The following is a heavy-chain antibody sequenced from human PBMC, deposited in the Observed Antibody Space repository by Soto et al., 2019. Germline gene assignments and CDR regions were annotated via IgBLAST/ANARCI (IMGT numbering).Heavy chain of an antibody. Sequence: QVQLVQSGAEVKKPGASVRVSCKASGYTFTSSDVYWVRQATGQGLELMGWMNPNTGNTGYAQKFQGRVNMTRNTSISTAYMEMSSLRSDDTAVYYCARGSNHCSGGSCYSDWFDPWGQGTPVTVSS. CDR1: GYTFTSSD. CDR3: ARGSNHCSGGSCYSDWFDP. J-gene: IGHJ5*02. V-gene: IGHV1-8*01. D-gene: IGHD2-15*01. CDR2: MNPNTGNT.